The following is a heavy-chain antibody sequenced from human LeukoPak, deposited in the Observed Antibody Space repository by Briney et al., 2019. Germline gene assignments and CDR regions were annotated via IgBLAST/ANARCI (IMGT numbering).Heavy chain of an antibody. CDR2: ISSSGSTI. D-gene: IGHD2-2*01. CDR3: ARQKRSTSCNGY. Sequence: GGSLRLSRAASGFTFSSYEMNWVRQAPGKGLEWVSYISSSGSTIYYADSVKGRFTISRDNAKNSLYLQMSSLRAEDTAVYYCARQKRSTSCNGYWGQGTLVTVSS. V-gene: IGHV3-48*03. J-gene: IGHJ4*02. CDR1: GFTFSSYE.